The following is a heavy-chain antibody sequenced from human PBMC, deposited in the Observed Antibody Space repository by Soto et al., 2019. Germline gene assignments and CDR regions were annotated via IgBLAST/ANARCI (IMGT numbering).Heavy chain of an antibody. Sequence: PSETLSFTCTISGVSIRVYYWSWIRQSPRQGLEWIGYVYDNGRPYYSPSLKSRVTISADTPKNQISLKLTSATAADTAVYYCARGVGSSPPRYWGRGTLVTFSS. V-gene: IGHV4-59*01. CDR3: ARGVGSSPPRY. CDR1: GVSIRVYY. D-gene: IGHD3-9*01. CDR2: VYDNGRP. J-gene: IGHJ4*02.